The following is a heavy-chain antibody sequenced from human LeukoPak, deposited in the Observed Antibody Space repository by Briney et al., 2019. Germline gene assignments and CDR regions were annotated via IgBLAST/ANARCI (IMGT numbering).Heavy chain of an antibody. CDR1: GGSISSSNW. V-gene: IGHV4-4*02. Sequence: PSGTLSLTCAVSGGSISSSNWWSWVRQPPGKGLEWIGEIYHSGSTNYNPSLKSRVTISVDTSKNQFSLKLSSVTAADTAVYYCARHLYYYGSGSYYNNWFDPWGQGTLVTVSS. CDR3: ARHLYYYGSGSYYNNWFDP. D-gene: IGHD3-10*01. J-gene: IGHJ5*02. CDR2: IYHSGST.